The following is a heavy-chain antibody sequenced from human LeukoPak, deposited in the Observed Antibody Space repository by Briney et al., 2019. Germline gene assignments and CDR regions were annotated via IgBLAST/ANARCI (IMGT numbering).Heavy chain of an antibody. CDR1: GFTFSTYW. Sequence: PGGSLRLSCAASGFTFSTYWMHWVRQSPGKGPLWVSRISSDGITTTYADSVRGRFTVSRDNAKNTLYLQIKSLRAEDTAIYFCASAPFSVFGVVSWGQGTLVTVSS. CDR3: ASAPFSVFGVVS. J-gene: IGHJ5*02. D-gene: IGHD3-3*01. V-gene: IGHV3-74*03. CDR2: ISSDGITT.